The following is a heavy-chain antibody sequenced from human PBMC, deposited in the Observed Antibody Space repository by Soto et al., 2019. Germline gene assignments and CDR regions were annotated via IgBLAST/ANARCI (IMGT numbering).Heavy chain of an antibody. CDR3: AHFLVVPPSDVFDV. J-gene: IGHJ3*01. D-gene: IGHD2-2*01. CDR1: GFSLSTSGVG. Sequence: QITLKESGPALVKPTQTLTLTCTFSGFSLSTSGVGVGWIRQPPGKALEWLALIYWDGEKRYSPSQKSRLAIPTDTTKTPGVPTMPNLDPVDTAGYSWAHFLVVPPSDVFDVWGQGTMVAVSS. CDR2: IYWDGEK. V-gene: IGHV2-5*02.